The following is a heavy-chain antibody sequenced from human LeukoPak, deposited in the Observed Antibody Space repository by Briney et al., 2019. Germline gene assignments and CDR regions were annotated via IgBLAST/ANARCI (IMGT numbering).Heavy chain of an antibody. CDR1: GGSFSGYY. J-gene: IGHJ5*02. CDR3: ARVKGDTAMVHNWFDP. V-gene: IGHV4-34*01. Sequence: SETLSLTCAVYGGSFSGYYWSWIRQPPGKGLEWIGEINHSGSTNYNPSLKSRVTISVDTSKNQFSLQLSSVTAADTAVYYSARVKGDTAMVHNWFDPWGQGTLVTVSS. CDR2: INHSGST. D-gene: IGHD5-18*01.